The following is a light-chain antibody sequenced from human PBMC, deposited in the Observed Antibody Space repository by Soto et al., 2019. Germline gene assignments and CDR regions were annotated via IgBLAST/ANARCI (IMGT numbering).Light chain of an antibody. J-gene: IGKJ1*01. Sequence: VTTQSPVTLSVSPGERATLSCRASQSVSSNLAWYQQKPGQAPRLLIYGASTRATGIPARFSGSGSGTEFTLTISSLQSEDFAVYYCQQYNNWPGTFGQGTKVDIK. CDR3: QQYNNWPGT. CDR1: QSVSSN. CDR2: GAS. V-gene: IGKV3-15*01.